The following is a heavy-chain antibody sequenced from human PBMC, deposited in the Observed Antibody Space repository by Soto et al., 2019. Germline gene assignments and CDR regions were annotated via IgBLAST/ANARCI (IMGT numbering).Heavy chain of an antibody. CDR3: ARGVMSTGYFDY. CDR1: GFTFSDHY. D-gene: IGHD4-17*01. J-gene: IGHJ4*02. CDR2: SRDKVHSHTT. V-gene: IGHV3-72*01. Sequence: PGGSLRLSCAASGFTFSDHYMDWVRQAPGKGLEWVGRSRDKVHSHTTEYAASVKGRFTISRGDSENSLYLQMNSLKTEDTAVYYCARGVMSTGYFDYWGQGTLVTVSS.